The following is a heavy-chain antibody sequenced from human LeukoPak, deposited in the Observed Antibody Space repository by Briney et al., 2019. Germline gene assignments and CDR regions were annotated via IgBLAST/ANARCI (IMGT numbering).Heavy chain of an antibody. J-gene: IGHJ4*02. CDR2: INPNSGGT. Sequence: GASVKVSCKASGYTFTGYYMHWVRQAPGQGLEWMGWINPNSGGTNYAQKFQGRVTMTRDTSISTAYMELSRLRSDDTAVYYCARGRGEYCSSTSCYNFDYWGQGTLVTVSS. CDR3: ARGRGEYCSSTSCYNFDY. D-gene: IGHD2-2*02. V-gene: IGHV1-2*02. CDR1: GYTFTGYY.